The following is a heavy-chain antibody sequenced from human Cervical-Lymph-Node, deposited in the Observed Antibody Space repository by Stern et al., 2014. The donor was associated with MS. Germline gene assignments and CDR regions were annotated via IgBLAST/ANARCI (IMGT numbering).Heavy chain of an antibody. V-gene: IGHV3-9*01. Sequence: EVQLVGSGGGLVQPGRSLRLACAASGFTFDGFAMYWVLRTPGKDLECVSGISWNSVTIAYADSVKGRFTISRDNTKNSLYLQLNSLRAEDTALYFCAKGVEDGYNPAYFDYWGRGTLVTVSP. CDR2: ISWNSVTI. D-gene: IGHD5-24*01. CDR1: GFTFDGFA. CDR3: AKGVEDGYNPAYFDY. J-gene: IGHJ4*02.